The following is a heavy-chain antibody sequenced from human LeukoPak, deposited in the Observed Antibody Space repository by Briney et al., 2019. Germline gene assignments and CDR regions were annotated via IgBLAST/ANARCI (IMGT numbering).Heavy chain of an antibody. CDR3: ARIGYCTSSSCYTSYYYYYMDV. CDR2: IYYSGST. V-gene: IGHV4-39*01. D-gene: IGHD2-2*02. Sequence: SETLSLTCTVSGGSISSSSYYWGWIRQPPGKGLEWTGSIYYSGSTYYNPSLKSRVTISVDTSKNQFSLKLSSVTAADTAVYYCARIGYCTSSSCYTSYYYYYMDVWGKGTTVTVSS. J-gene: IGHJ6*03. CDR1: GGSISSSSYY.